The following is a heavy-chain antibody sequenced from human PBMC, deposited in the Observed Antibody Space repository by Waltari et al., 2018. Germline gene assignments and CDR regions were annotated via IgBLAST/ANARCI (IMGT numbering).Heavy chain of an antibody. Sequence: QVQLVQSGAEVKKPGSSVKVSCKASGGTFNNYAISWVRQAPGQGLEWMGGIIPFFGTANYAQKFQGRVTITADESTSTAYMELSSLRSEDTAVYYCARSSDVSSMPFPFYGLDVWGQGTTVAVSS. J-gene: IGHJ6*02. V-gene: IGHV1-69*01. CDR2: IIPFFGTA. CDR1: GGTFNNYA. D-gene: IGHD6-19*01. CDR3: ARSSDVSSMPFPFYGLDV.